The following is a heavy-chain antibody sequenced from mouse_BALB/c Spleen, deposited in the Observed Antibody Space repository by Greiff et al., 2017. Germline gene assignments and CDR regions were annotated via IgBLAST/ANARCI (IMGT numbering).Heavy chain of an antibody. Sequence: EVHLVESGGGLVQPGGSRKLSCAASGFTFSSFGMHWVRLAPEKGLEWVAYISSGSSTIYYADTVKGRFTISRDNPKNTLFLQMTSLRSEDTAMYYCARDWYFDVWGAGTTVTVAS. V-gene: IGHV5-17*02. CDR3: ARDWYFDV. CDR1: GFTFSSFG. J-gene: IGHJ1*01. CDR2: ISSGSSTI.